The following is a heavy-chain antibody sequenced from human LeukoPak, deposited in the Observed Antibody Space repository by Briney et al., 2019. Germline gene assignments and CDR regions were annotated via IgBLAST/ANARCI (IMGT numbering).Heavy chain of an antibody. CDR1: GGSISSSSYY. CDR2: IYYSGST. Sequence: SETLSLTCTVSGGSISSSSYYWGWIRQSPGKGLEWIGSIYYSGSTYYNPSLKSRVTISVDTSKNQFSLKLSSVTAADTAVYYCARDSSSWYRFLDYWGQGTLVTVSS. D-gene: IGHD6-13*01. CDR3: ARDSSSWYRFLDY. J-gene: IGHJ4*02. V-gene: IGHV4-39*07.